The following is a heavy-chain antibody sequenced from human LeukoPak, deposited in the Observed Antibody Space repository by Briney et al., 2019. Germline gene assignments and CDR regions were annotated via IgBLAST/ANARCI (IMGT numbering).Heavy chain of an antibody. V-gene: IGHV3-21*04. CDR2: ISSSSSYI. CDR1: GFTFSSYS. D-gene: IGHD6-19*01. CDR3: AREVSAVAWVVYYYYYYMDV. J-gene: IGHJ6*03. Sequence: PGGSLRLSCAASGFTFSSYSMNWVRQAPGKGLEWVSSISSSSSYIYYADSVKGRFTISRDNSKNTLYLQMNSLRAEDTAVYYCAREVSAVAWVVYYYYYYMDVWGKGTTVTVSS.